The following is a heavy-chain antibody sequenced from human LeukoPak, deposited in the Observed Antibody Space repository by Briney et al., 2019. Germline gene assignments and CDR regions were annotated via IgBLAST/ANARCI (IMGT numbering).Heavy chain of an antibody. CDR1: GASISSSTFF. CDR2: ISYSGTT. CDR3: ARKRVRNWCDP. Sequence: SQTLSLTCTVSGASISSSTFFWGWIRQPPGKGLQWIASISYSGTTYYTPSLSSRLTISVDTTKNQFALRLTSVTAADTATYFCARKRVRNWCDPWGQGALVTVSS. J-gene: IGHJ5*02. V-gene: IGHV4-39*01.